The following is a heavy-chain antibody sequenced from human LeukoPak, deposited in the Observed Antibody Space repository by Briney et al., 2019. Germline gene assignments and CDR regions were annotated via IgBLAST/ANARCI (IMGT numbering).Heavy chain of an antibody. CDR3: ARGPGHYYDSSGYEKGDF. Sequence: AGGSLRLSCAASGFTFSDYYMSWIRQAPGKGLEWVSYISSTSITILYADSVKGRFTITRDNARNSLHLQMNCLRAEDTAVYYCARGPGHYYDSSGYEKGDFWGQGTLVTVSS. CDR2: ISSTSITI. V-gene: IGHV3-11*04. D-gene: IGHD3-22*01. J-gene: IGHJ4*02. CDR1: GFTFSDYY.